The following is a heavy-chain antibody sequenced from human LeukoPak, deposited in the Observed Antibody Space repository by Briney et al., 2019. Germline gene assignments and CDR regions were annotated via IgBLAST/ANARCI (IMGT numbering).Heavy chain of an antibody. D-gene: IGHD6-25*01. CDR1: GFTFSSYA. V-gene: IGHV3-30*04. CDR3: ARSGSETQNWFDP. J-gene: IGHJ5*02. Sequence: GGSLRLSCAASGFTFSSYAMHWVRQAPGKGLEWVAVISYDGSNKYYADSVKGRFTISRDSSKNTLYLQMNSLRAEDTAVYYCARSGSETQNWFDPWGQGTLVTVSS. CDR2: ISYDGSNK.